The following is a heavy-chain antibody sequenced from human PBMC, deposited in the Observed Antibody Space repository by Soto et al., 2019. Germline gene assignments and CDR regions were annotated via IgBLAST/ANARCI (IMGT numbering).Heavy chain of an antibody. V-gene: IGHV1-3*01. CDR1: GYTFTSYG. J-gene: IGHJ5*02. D-gene: IGHD6-13*01. CDR2: INAANGDT. CDR3: VRRQVSATGIDWFDP. Sequence: ASVKVSCKASGYTFTSYGIHWVRQAPGQRLEWMGWINAANGDTKYSPKFQGRVTITRDTSASTAYMELSSLRSEDTAVYYCVRRQVSATGIDWFDPWGQGTLVTVSS.